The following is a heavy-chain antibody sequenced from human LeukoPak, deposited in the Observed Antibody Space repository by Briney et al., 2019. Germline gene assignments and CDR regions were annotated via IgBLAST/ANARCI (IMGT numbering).Heavy chain of an antibody. D-gene: IGHD1-26*01. CDR1: GGSISSYY. CDR2: IYYSGST. CDR3: ARDGGIVGATPYFDC. Sequence: SETLSLTCTVSGGSISSYYWSWIRQPPGKGLEWIGYIYYSGSTNYNPSLKSRVTISVDTSKNRFSLKLSSVTAADTAVYYCARDGGIVGATPYFDCWGQGTLVTVSS. V-gene: IGHV4-59*01. J-gene: IGHJ4*02.